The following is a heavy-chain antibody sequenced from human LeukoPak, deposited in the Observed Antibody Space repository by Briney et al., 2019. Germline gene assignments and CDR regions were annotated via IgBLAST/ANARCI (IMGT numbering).Heavy chain of an antibody. CDR3: ARTSIAALTYYGMDV. V-gene: IGHV3-23*01. D-gene: IGHD6-6*01. CDR2: ISGSGGST. J-gene: IGHJ6*02. CDR1: GFTFSIYA. Sequence: PGASLRLSCAASGFTFSIYAMSWVRHAPGRGLEWVSAISGSGGSTYYADSVKGRFTISRDNSKNTLYLQMNSLRAEDTAVYYCARTSIAALTYYGMDVWGQGTTVTVSS.